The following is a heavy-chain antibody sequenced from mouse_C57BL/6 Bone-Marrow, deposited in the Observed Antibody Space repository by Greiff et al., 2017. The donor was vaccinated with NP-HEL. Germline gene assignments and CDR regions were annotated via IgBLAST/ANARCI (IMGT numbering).Heavy chain of an antibody. D-gene: IGHD1-1*01. CDR3: AKIRRPVVATDWYFDV. J-gene: IGHJ1*03. CDR2: LYPGDGDT. Sequence: VQLQESGPELVKPGASVKISCKASGYAFSSSWMNWVKQRPGKGLEWIGRLYPGDGDTNYNGKFKGKATLTADKSSSTAYMQLSSLTSEDSAVYFCAKIRRPVVATDWYFDVWGTGTTVTVSS. CDR1: GYAFSSSW. V-gene: IGHV1-82*01.